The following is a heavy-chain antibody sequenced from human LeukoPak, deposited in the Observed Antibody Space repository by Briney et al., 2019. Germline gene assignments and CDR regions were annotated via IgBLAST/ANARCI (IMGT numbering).Heavy chain of an antibody. CDR3: ARGGRYCTTTNCYIGK. D-gene: IGHD2-2*02. CDR2: IGSSGGST. V-gene: IGHV3-23*01. CDR1: GFNFITAA. J-gene: IGHJ4*02. Sequence: PGGSLRLSCAASGFNFITAAMTWVRQAPGKGLEWVSLIGSSGGSTYYADSVKGRFTISRDNSENTLYLQMNSLRAEDTAIYHCARGGRYCTTTNCYIGKWGQGTLVTVSS.